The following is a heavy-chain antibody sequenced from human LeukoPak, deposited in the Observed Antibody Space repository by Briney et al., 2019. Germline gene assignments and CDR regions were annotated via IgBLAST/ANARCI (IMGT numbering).Heavy chain of an antibody. CDR2: IYYSGST. J-gene: IGHJ4*02. V-gene: IGHV4-31*03. CDR1: GGSISSGGYY. Sequence: SETPSLTCTVSGGSISSGGYYWSWIRQHPGKGLEWIGYIYYSGSTYYNPSLKSRVTISVDTSKNQFSLKLSSVTAADTAVYYCARVDSSSWYDHFYFDYWGQGTLVTVSS. CDR3: ARVDSSSWYDHFYFDY. D-gene: IGHD6-13*01.